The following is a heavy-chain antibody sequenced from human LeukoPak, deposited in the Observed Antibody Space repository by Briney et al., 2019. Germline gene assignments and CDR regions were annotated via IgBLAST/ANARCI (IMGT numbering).Heavy chain of an antibody. CDR1: GGSISSSSYY. V-gene: IGHV4-39*01. J-gene: IGHJ4*02. CDR3: ARHVAYCSSTSCFPY. Sequence: SETLSLTCTVSGGSISSSSYYWGWIRQPPGKGLEWIGSIYYSGSTYYNPSLKSRVTISVDTSKNQFSLKLSSVTAADTAVYYCARHVAYCSSTSCFPYWGQGTLVTVSS. D-gene: IGHD2-2*01. CDR2: IYYSGST.